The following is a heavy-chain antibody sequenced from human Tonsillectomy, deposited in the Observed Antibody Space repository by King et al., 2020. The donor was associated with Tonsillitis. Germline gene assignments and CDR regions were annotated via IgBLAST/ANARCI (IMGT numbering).Heavy chain of an antibody. CDR2: ISGSGGST. V-gene: IGHV3-23*04. Sequence: DVQLVESGGGLVQPGGSLRLSCAASGFTFSSYAMSWVRQAPGKGLEWVSAISGSGGSTYYADSVKGRFTISRDNSKNTLYLQMNSLRAEDTAVYYCAKLGGRASDPRGRCFDYWGRGTLVTVSS. CDR1: GFTFSSYA. CDR3: AKLGGRASDPRGRCFDY. J-gene: IGHJ4*02. D-gene: IGHD3-10*01.